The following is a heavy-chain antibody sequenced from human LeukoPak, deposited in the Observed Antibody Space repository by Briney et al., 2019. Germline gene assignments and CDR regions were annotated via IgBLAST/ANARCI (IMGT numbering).Heavy chain of an antibody. CDR1: GGSISSSSYY. CDR2: IYSSGNT. CDR3: ASADCSGGTCYSVYLN. Sequence: SETLSLTCTVSGGSISSSSYYWSWIRQPAGKGLEWIGRIYSSGNTTYNPSLKSRVTMSVDTSKNQFSLKLNSVTAADTALYYCASADCSGGTCYSVYLNWGQGALVIVSS. D-gene: IGHD2-15*01. V-gene: IGHV4-61*02. J-gene: IGHJ4*02.